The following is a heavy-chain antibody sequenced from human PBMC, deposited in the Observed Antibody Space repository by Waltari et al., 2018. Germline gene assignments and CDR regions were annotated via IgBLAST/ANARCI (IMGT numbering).Heavy chain of an antibody. CDR1: GYTFTSYA. D-gene: IGHD6-19*01. V-gene: IGHV1-3*01. Sequence: QVQLVQSGAEVKKPGASVKVSCKASGYTFTSYAMNWVRQAPGQRLEWMGWINAGNGNTKYSQKFQGRVTITRDTSASTAYMELSSLRSEDTAVYYCARDPGSGWFQTYYYYGMDVWGQGTTVTVSS. CDR2: INAGNGNT. CDR3: ARDPGSGWFQTYYYYGMDV. J-gene: IGHJ6*02.